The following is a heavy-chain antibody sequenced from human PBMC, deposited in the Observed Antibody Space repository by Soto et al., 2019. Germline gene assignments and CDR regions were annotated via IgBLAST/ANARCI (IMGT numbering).Heavy chain of an antibody. V-gene: IGHV1-2*04. CDR3: AHYTRTAGYFDY. J-gene: IGHJ4*01. D-gene: IGHD4-4*01. Sequence: QVQLVQSGAEVKKPGASVKVSCQTSGYTFTAYYLHWVRQAPGQGLEWMGWINPHSGDTCYAQTFQGWVTMTRDTAISTAYLDLNRLRSDDTAVYYCAHYTRTAGYFDYWGQGTLVTVPS. CDR1: GYTFTAYY. CDR2: INPHSGDT.